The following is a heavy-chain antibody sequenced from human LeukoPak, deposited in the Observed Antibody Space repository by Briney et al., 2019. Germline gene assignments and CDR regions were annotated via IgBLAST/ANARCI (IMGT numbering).Heavy chain of an antibody. CDR1: GGSFSGYY. CDR3: ARPSGVGATYYFDY. D-gene: IGHD1-26*01. V-gene: IGHV4-34*01. CDR2: INHSGST. J-gene: IGHJ4*02. Sequence: PSETLSLTCAVYGGSFSGYYWSWIRQPPGKGLEWIGEINHSGSTNYNPSLKSRVTISVDTSKNQFSLKLSSVTAADTAVYYCARPSGVGATYYFDYWGQGTLVTVSS.